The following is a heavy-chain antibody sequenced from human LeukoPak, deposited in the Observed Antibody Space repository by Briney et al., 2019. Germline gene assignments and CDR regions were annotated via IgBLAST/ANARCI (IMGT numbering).Heavy chain of an antibody. CDR1: GGSISSSSYS. CDR3: AREVRGNFDY. J-gene: IGHJ4*02. Sequence: SETLSLTCTVSGGSISSSSYSWGWIRQPLGKGLEWIGSIYYSGSTYYNPSLKSRVTISVDTSKNQFSLKLSSVTAADTAVYYCAREVRGNFDYWGQGTLVTVSS. V-gene: IGHV4-39*02. CDR2: IYYSGST. D-gene: IGHD3-10*01.